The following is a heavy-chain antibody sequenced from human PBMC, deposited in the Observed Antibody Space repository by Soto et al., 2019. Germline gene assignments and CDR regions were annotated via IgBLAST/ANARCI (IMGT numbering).Heavy chain of an antibody. V-gene: IGHV2-5*01. Sequence: SGPTLVNPTQTLTLTCTFSGFSLSTSGVGVGWIRQPPGKAPEWLALIYWNDDKRYSPSLKSRLTITKDTSKNQVVLTMTNMDPVDTATYYCAHSRKQWLVPSQFDYWGQGTLVTVSS. J-gene: IGHJ4*02. D-gene: IGHD6-19*01. CDR3: AHSRKQWLVPSQFDY. CDR1: GFSLSTSGVG. CDR2: IYWNDDK.